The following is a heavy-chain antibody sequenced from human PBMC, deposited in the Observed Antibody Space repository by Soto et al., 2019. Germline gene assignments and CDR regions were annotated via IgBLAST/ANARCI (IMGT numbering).Heavy chain of an antibody. CDR2: IYHSGST. D-gene: IGHD2-8*01. CDR1: GGPISSYY. J-gene: IGHJ4*02. V-gene: IGHV4-59*12. CDR3: ARGGHCTNGVCSALDY. Sequence: SGTLSLTCTVSGGPISSYYWSWIRQPPRKGLGWIGYIYHSGSTSYNPSLQSRVTISLDTSKNQFSLRLSSVTAADTAVYYCARGGHCTNGVCSALDYWGQGTLVTVSS.